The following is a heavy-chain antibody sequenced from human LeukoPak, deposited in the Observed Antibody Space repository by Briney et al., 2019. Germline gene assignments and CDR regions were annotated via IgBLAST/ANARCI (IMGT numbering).Heavy chain of an antibody. J-gene: IGHJ4*02. V-gene: IGHV4-4*07. CDR2: MYSSEDT. Sequence: PSETLSLTCTVSGGPISYYYERWIRQPAGKGLEWLGRMYSSEDTNYNPSLKSRVSMSVDTSKNQFSLRLSSVTAADTAAYYCARYPRGKMGYFDSWGQGTLVTVSS. D-gene: IGHD2-8*01. CDR3: ARYPRGKMGYFDS. CDR1: GGPISYYY.